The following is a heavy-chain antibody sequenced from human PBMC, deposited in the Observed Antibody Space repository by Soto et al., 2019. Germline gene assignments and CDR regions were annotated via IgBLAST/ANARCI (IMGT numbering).Heavy chain of an antibody. J-gene: IGHJ5*02. CDR1: GYSFTGYW. CDR3: ATLIGVVPAAIQVSWFDP. Sequence: GESLKISCKGSGYSFTGYWIGWVRQMPGKGLEWMGIIYPGDSDTRYSPSFQGQVTISADKSISTAYLQWSSLKASDTAMYYCATLIGVVPAAIQVSWFDPWGKETLVTVSS. D-gene: IGHD2-2*01. CDR2: IYPGDSDT. V-gene: IGHV5-51*01.